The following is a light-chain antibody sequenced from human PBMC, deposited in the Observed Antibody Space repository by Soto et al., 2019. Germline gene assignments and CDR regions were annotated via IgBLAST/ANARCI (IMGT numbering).Light chain of an antibody. CDR3: SSYTSSSTLYV. CDR2: EVS. CDR1: SSDVGRYNY. J-gene: IGLJ1*01. Sequence: QSALAQPPSASGSPGQSVTISCTGTSSDVGRYNYISWYQQRPGKAPKLIIYEVSNRPSGVSNRFSGSKSGNTASLTISGLQAEDEADYYCSSYTSSSTLYVFGTGTKVTVL. V-gene: IGLV2-14*01.